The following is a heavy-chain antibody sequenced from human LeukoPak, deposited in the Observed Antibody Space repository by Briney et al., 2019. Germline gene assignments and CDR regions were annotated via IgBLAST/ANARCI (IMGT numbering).Heavy chain of an antibody. D-gene: IGHD2-15*01. V-gene: IGHV1-2*06. CDR2: INPNSGGT. CDR1: GYTFTGYY. Sequence: ASVKVSCKASGYTFTGYYMHWVRQAPGQGLEWMGRINPNSGGTNYAQKFQGRVTMTRDTSISTAYMELSRLRSDDTAVYYCARECYCSGGSCYSQWFDPWGQGTLVTVSS. J-gene: IGHJ5*02. CDR3: ARECYCSGGSCYSQWFDP.